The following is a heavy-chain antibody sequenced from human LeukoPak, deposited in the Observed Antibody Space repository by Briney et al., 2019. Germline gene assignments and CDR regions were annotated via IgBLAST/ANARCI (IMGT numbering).Heavy chain of an antibody. V-gene: IGHV4-4*07. J-gene: IGHJ4*02. CDR3: ARRAYSAAYWKHFDY. CDR1: GGSISSYY. CDR2: IYTSGST. Sequence: SETLSLTCTVSGGSISSYYWSWIRQPAGKGLEWIGRIYTSGSTNYDPSLKSRVTMSVDTSKNQFSLKLNSVTAADTAVYFCARRAYSAAYWKHFDYWGQGTLVTVSS. D-gene: IGHD1-1*01.